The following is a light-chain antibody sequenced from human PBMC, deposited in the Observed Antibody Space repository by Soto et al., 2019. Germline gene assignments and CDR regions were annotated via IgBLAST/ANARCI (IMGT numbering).Light chain of an antibody. CDR2: GAS. Sequence: IVLTQSPGTLSLSPVERATLSCRASQSVSSSYLAWYQQKPGQAPRLLIYGASSRATGIPDRFNGSGSGTDFTLTISRLEPEDFAVYYCQQYGSSALTFGGGTKVEIK. V-gene: IGKV3-20*01. CDR3: QQYGSSALT. J-gene: IGKJ4*01. CDR1: QSVSSSY.